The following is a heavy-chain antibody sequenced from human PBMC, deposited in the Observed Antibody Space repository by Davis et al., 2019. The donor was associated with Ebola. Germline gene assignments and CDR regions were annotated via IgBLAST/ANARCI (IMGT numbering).Heavy chain of an antibody. D-gene: IGHD1-20*01. CDR3: VRPLLLTGVGHRYYYYYGMDV. CDR1: GYSFTSYW. CDR2: IYPGDSDT. J-gene: IGHJ6*02. Sequence: GESLKISCKGSGYSFTSYWIGWVRQMPGKGLEWMGIIYPGDSDTRYSPSFQGQVTISADKSISTAYLQWSSLKASDTAMYYCVRPLLLTGVGHRYYYYYGMDVWGQGTTVTVSS. V-gene: IGHV5-51*01.